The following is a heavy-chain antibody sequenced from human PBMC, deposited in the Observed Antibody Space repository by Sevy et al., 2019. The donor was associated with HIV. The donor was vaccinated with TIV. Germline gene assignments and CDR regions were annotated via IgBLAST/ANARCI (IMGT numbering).Heavy chain of an antibody. D-gene: IGHD3-10*01. J-gene: IGHJ6*02. CDR1: GGSLSGYY. Sequence: LTCAVYGGSLSGYYWSWVRQSPGGGLEWIGEISHSGTTNYNPSLKSRASISVDTSKNQFSLKLRSVTAADTATFYCARIGLVRGPRPYGLDVWGQGTTVTVSS. V-gene: IGHV4-34*01. CDR3: ARIGLVRGPRPYGLDV. CDR2: ISHSGTT.